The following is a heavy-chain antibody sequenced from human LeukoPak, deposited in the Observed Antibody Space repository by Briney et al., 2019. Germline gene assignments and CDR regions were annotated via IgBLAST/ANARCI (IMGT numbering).Heavy chain of an antibody. D-gene: IGHD2-2*02. V-gene: IGHV3-33*01. J-gene: IGHJ4*02. CDR3: ARDCSSTSCYNTLDY. CDR1: GFTFSSYG. Sequence: GGSLRLSCAASGFTFSSYGMHWVRQAPGKGLEWVAVIWYDGSNKYYADSVKGRFTISRDNSKNTLYLQMNSLRAEDTAVYYCARDCSSTSCYNTLDYWGREPWSPSPQ. CDR2: IWYDGSNK.